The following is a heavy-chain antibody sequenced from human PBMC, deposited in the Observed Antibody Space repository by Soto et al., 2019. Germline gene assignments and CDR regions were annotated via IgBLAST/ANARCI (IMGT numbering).Heavy chain of an antibody. CDR1: GFTFDDYA. CDR2: ISWNSGNI. J-gene: IGHJ6*02. CDR3: AKGNSYSYYYGMDV. D-gene: IGHD5-18*01. V-gene: IGHV3-9*01. Sequence: PGGSLRLSCAASGFTFDDYAVDWVRQAPGKGLEWVSGISWNSGNIGYADSVKGRFTISRDNAKNSLYLQMNSLRAEDTALYYCAKGNSYSYYYGMDVWGQGTTVTVSS.